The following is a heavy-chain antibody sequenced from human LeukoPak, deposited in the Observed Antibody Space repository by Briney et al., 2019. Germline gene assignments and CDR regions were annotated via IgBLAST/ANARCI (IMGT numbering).Heavy chain of an antibody. D-gene: IGHD2-2*01. CDR3: ARQGGGVVVPAALIY. CDR1: GGSFSGYY. CDR2: INHSGST. J-gene: IGHJ4*02. Sequence: PSETLSLTCAVYGGSFSGYYWSWIRQPPGKGLEWIGEINHSGSTNYNPSLKSRVTISVDTSKNQFSLKLSSVTAADTAVYYCARQGGGVVVPAALIYGGQGTLVTVSA. V-gene: IGHV4-34*01.